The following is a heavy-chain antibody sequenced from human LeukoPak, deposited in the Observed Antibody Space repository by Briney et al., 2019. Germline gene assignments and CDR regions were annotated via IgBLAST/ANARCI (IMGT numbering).Heavy chain of an antibody. CDR1: GYTLTELS. V-gene: IGHV1-24*01. J-gene: IGHJ4*02. CDR3: ATEQSICGVVGSHLFDY. CDR2: FDPEDGET. D-gene: IGHD3-3*01. Sequence: ASVKVSCTVSGYTLTELSMHWVRQAPGKGLEWGGGFDPEDGETIYAQKFQGRVTMTEDTSTDTAYMELSSLRSEDTAVYYCATEQSICGVVGSHLFDYWGQGTLVTVSS.